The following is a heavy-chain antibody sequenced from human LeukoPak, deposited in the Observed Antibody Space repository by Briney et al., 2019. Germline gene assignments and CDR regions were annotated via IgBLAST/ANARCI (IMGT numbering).Heavy chain of an antibody. V-gene: IGHV4-31*03. CDR3: ARERGSAFRLGHWFDP. Sequence: TSETLSLTCTVSGGSISSGGYYWSWIRQHPGKGLEWIGYIYYSGSTYYNPSLKSRVTISVDTSKNQFSLKLSSVTAADTAVYYCARERGSAFRLGHWFDPWGQGTLVTVSS. D-gene: IGHD3-16*01. CDR2: IYYSGST. J-gene: IGHJ5*02. CDR1: GGSISSGGYY.